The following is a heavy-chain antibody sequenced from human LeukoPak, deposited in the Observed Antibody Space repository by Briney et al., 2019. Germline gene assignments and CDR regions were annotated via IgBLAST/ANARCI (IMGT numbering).Heavy chain of an antibody. V-gene: IGHV3-21*01. Sequence: GGSLRLSCEASGFTFSSYAMGWVRQAPGKGLEWVSSISSSSNYIYYADSVKGRFTISRDNAKNSLYLQMNSLRAEDTAVYYCARVSILIVPYYAFDIWGQGTMVTVSS. CDR1: GFTFSSYA. D-gene: IGHD2/OR15-2a*01. J-gene: IGHJ3*02. CDR2: ISSSSNYI. CDR3: ARVSILIVPYYAFDI.